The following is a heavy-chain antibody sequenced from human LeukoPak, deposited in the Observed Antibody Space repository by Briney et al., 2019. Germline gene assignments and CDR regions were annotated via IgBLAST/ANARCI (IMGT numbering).Heavy chain of an antibody. CDR1: GYTFTGYY. D-gene: IGHD2-21*02. V-gene: IGHV1-2*02. CDR2: INPNSGGT. Sequence: ASVKVSCKASGYTFTGYYMHWVRQAPGQGLEWMGWINPNSGGTNYAQRFQGRVTMSRDTSISTAYMELSRLRSDDTAVYYCARGRKSVTLFDYWGQGTLVTVSS. CDR3: ARGRKSVTLFDY. J-gene: IGHJ4*02.